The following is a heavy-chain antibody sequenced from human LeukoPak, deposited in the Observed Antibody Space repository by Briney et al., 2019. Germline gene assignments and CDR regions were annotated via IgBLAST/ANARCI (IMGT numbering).Heavy chain of an antibody. CDR3: TTEGSDAFDI. CDR1: GFTFSRYA. CDR2: IKSKTDGGTI. Sequence: GGSLRLSCEASGFTFSRYAMTWVRQAPGKGLEWVGRIKSKTDGGTIDYAAPAKGRITISRDDSKNTLYLQMNSLKTEDTAVYYCTTEGSDAFDIWGQGTRVTVSS. V-gene: IGHV3-15*01. J-gene: IGHJ3*02.